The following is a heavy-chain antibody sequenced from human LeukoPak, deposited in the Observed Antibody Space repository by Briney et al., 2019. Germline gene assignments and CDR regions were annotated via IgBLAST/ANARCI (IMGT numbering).Heavy chain of an antibody. J-gene: IGHJ4*02. CDR3: ARDDYGDYTFDY. Sequence: SETLSLTCTVSGGSISSYYWSWIRQPPGKGLEWIGYIYYSGSTSYNPSLKSRVTISVDTSKKQFSLKLSSATAADTAVYYCARDDYGDYTFDYWGQGTLVTVSS. CDR1: GGSISSYY. V-gene: IGHV4-59*01. D-gene: IGHD4-17*01. CDR2: IYYSGST.